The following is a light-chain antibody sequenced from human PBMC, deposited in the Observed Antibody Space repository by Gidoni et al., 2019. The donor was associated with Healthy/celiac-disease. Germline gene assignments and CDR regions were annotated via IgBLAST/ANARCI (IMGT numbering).Light chain of an antibody. CDR2: GAS. CDR3: QQYGSSPRFT. Sequence: DIVLTQSPGTLSLSPGDRATLSSRASQSVSRSYLAWYQQKPGQAPRLVIYGASSRATGIHDRFSGSGSGTDFTLTISRLEPEDYAVYYCQQYGSSPRFTFGPRTKVDIK. CDR1: QSVSRSY. J-gene: IGKJ3*01. V-gene: IGKV3-20*01.